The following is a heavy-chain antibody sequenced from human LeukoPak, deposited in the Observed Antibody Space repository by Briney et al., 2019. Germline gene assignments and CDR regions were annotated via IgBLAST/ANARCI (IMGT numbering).Heavy chain of an antibody. CDR1: GFTFSRYS. J-gene: IGHJ6*02. D-gene: IGHD5-24*01. CDR3: AGVDRDGYNSGPPYYSYGKDV. CDR2: ISSSSTII. Sequence: GGSLRLSCAASGFTFSRYSMNWVRQAPGKGLEWVSYISSSSTIIYYADSVKGRFTISRDNAKNSLFLQMNSLRDEDTAVYYCAGVDRDGYNSGPPYYSYGKDVWGQETTVIVSS. V-gene: IGHV3-48*02.